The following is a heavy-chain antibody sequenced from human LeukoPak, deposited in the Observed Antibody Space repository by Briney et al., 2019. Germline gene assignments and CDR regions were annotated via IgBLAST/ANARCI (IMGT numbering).Heavy chain of an antibody. CDR3: ARFFIGVSPVPAANYYYYGMDV. V-gene: IGHV4-59*01. CDR1: GGSISSYY. J-gene: IGHJ6*02. CDR2: IYYSGST. D-gene: IGHD2-2*01. Sequence: SETPSLTCTVSGGSISSYYWSWIRQPPGKGLEWIGYIYYSGSTNYNPSLKSRVTISVDTSKNQFSLKLSSVTAADTAVYYCARFFIGVSPVPAANYYYYGMDVWGQGTTVTVSS.